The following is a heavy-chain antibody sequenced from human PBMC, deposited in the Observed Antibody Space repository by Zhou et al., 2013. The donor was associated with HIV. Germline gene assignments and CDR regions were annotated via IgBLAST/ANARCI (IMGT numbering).Heavy chain of an antibody. J-gene: IGHJ4*02. Sequence: QVQLVQSEAEVKKPGASVKVSCKASGYTFTGYYMHWVRQAPGRGLEWMGWINPNSGGTNYAQKFQGRVTMTRDTSISTAYMELSRLRSDDTAVYYCARVFMVHVHPQYYFDYWGQGTLVSVSS. CDR3: ARVFMVHVHPQYYFDY. V-gene: IGHV1-2*02. D-gene: IGHD3-10*01. CDR2: INPNSGGT. CDR1: GYTFTGYY.